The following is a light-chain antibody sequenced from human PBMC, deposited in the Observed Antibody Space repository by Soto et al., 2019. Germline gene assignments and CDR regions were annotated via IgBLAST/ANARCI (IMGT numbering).Light chain of an antibody. CDR3: FSYTSSTAYV. Sequence: QSVLTQPSSLSGAPGPSITISCTGTISDVGGYNHVSWYQLHPGKAPKLMVYEVSNRPSGVSNRFSGSKSGNTASLTISGLQAEDEADCYCFSYTSSTAYVYGTGTKVTVL. J-gene: IGLJ1*01. CDR1: ISDVGGYNH. V-gene: IGLV2-14*01. CDR2: EVS.